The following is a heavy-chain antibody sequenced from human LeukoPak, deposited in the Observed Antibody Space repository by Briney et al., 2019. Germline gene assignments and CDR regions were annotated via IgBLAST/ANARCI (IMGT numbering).Heavy chain of an antibody. CDR3: ARNLPAPSQGSRSDWFDP. CDR2: IYYSGST. V-gene: IGHV4-59*01. Sequence: SETPSLTCTVSGGSISSYYWSWIRQPPGKGLEWIGYIYYSGSTNYNPSLKSRVTISVDTSKNQFSLKLSSVTAADTAVYYCARNLPAPSQGSRSDWFDPWGQGTLVTVSS. D-gene: IGHD3-10*01. J-gene: IGHJ5*02. CDR1: GGSISSYY.